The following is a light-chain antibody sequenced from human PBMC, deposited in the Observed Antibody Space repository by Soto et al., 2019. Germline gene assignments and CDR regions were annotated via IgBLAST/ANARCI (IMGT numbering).Light chain of an antibody. CDR1: SGDIGGYNY. Sequence: QSVLTQPASVSGSPGQSITISCTGTSGDIGGYNYVSWYQQHPGKAPKLLISEVTNRPSGVSNRFSGSKSGNTASLTISGLQAEDEADYYCCSYAGTTSYVFGTGTKLTVL. CDR3: CSYAGTTSYV. CDR2: EVT. V-gene: IGLV2-14*01. J-gene: IGLJ1*01.